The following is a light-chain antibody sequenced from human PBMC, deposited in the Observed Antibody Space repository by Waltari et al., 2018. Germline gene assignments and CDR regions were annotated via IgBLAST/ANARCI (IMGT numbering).Light chain of an antibody. Sequence: QSVLTQPPSASGTPGQRVTISCSGSSSNIGSNYVYWYQQLPGTAPNLLIYRNNLPRSGVPDRVSGSKSGSTATLTISGVEAGDEADYYCQVWDSSSDHPVVFGGGTKLTVL. CDR1: SSNIGSNY. CDR2: RNN. CDR3: QVWDSSSDHPVV. J-gene: IGLJ2*01. V-gene: IGLV1-47*01.